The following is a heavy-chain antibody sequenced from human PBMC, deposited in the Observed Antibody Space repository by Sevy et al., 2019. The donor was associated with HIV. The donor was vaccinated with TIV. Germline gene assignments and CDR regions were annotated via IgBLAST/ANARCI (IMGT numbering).Heavy chain of an antibody. CDR2: IYSGGST. J-gene: IGHJ4*02. CDR1: GFTFSSYS. D-gene: IGHD1-26*01. CDR3: ARGEDYFDY. V-gene: IGHV3-53*01. Sequence: GGSLRLSCAASGFTFSSYSMNWVRQAPGKGLEWVSVIYSGGSTYYADSVKGRFTISRDNSKNTLYLQMNSLRAEDTAVYYCARGEDYFDYWGQGTLVTVSS.